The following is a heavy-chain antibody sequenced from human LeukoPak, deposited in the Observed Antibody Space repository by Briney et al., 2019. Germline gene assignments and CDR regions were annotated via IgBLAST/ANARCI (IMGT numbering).Heavy chain of an antibody. CDR3: ARGYSSVGNY. D-gene: IGHD3-22*01. CDR1: GFTFSSSA. Sequence: GSLRLSCAASGFTFSSSAMSWVRQVPGKGLEWIGEINHSGSTNYNPSLKSRVTISVDTSKNQFSLKLSSVTAADTAVYYCARGYSSVGNYWGQGTLVTVSS. CDR2: INHSGST. J-gene: IGHJ4*02. V-gene: IGHV4-34*01.